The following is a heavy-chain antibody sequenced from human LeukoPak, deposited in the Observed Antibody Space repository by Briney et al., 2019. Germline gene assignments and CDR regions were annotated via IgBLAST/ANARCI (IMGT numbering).Heavy chain of an antibody. D-gene: IGHD6-6*01. CDR3: AKDLWKAARSDY. CDR2: ISLGGGSST. Sequence: GGSLRLSCAASGFTFSSYAMSWVRQAPGKGLEWVASISLGGGSSTYYADSVKGRFTISRDNSKNTVHLQMDSLRDEDTAVYYCAKDLWKAARSDYWGQGTLVTVSS. CDR1: GFTFSSYA. J-gene: IGHJ4*02. V-gene: IGHV3-23*01.